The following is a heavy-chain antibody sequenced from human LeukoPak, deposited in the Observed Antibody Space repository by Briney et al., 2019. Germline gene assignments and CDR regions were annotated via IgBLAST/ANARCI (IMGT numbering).Heavy chain of an antibody. CDR3: ARDFRAYSYGFWVSPDY. J-gene: IGHJ4*02. CDR1: GYTFTSYG. CDR2: ISAYNGNT. V-gene: IGHV1-18*01. Sequence: GASVKVSCKASGYTFTSYGISWVRLAPGQGLEWMGWISAYNGNTNYAQKLQGRVTMTTDTSTSTAYMELRSLRSDNTAVYYCARDFRAYSYGFWVSPDYWGQGTLVTVSS. D-gene: IGHD5-18*01.